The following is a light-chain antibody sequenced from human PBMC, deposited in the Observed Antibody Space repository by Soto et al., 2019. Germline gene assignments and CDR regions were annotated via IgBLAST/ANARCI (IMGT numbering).Light chain of an antibody. J-gene: IGKJ5*01. CDR2: TAS. CDR3: QQYSSYPRT. Sequence: DIQLTQSPSSLSASVGDRVTISCRASQGISTFLAWYQQKPGKAPKSLIKTASTLQSGVPSRFSGSGSDTDFILTISSLQHEDFATYYCQQYSSYPRTFGQGTRLDLK. CDR1: QGISTF. V-gene: IGKV1D-16*01.